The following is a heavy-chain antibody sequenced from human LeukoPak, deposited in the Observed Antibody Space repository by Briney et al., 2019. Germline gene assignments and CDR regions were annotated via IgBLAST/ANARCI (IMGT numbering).Heavy chain of an antibody. D-gene: IGHD1-26*01. V-gene: IGHV4-34*01. J-gene: IGHJ4*02. CDR1: GGSFSGYY. CDR2: INHSGST. Sequence: SETLSLTCAAYGGSFSGYYWSWIRQPPGKGLEWIGEINHSGSTNYNPSLKSRVTISVDTSKNQFSLKLSSVTAADTAVYYCASYVGGTNWGQGTLVTVSS. CDR3: ASYVGGTN.